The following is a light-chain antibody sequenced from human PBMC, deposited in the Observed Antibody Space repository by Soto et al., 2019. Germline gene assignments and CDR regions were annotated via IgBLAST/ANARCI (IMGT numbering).Light chain of an antibody. J-gene: IGKJ1*01. CDR2: GAS. CDR3: QQYSTYTWT. Sequence: EIVITQSPATLSVSPGERATLSCRASQSVSSNLAWYQQKPGQAPRLLIYGASTRETGIPARFSGSGSGTEFTLTISSLQPDDVETDYCQQYSTYTWTFGQGTKVDIK. CDR1: QSVSSN. V-gene: IGKV3-15*01.